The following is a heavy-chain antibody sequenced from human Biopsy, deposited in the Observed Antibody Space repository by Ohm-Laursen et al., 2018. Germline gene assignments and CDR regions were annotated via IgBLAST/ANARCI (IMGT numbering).Heavy chain of an antibody. CDR2: ISHTGYT. J-gene: IGHJ1*01. Sequence: TLSLTCPVSGVSFTGHYWTWIRQPPGKGLEWIGHISHTGYTSYKSSLKSRVTISLDTSRKHFSLRLTSLAAADTAVYYCARGSNEYGGLYFPHWGQGTLVTVSS. D-gene: IGHD4-23*01. V-gene: IGHV4-59*11. CDR3: ARGSNEYGGLYFPH. CDR1: GVSFTGHY.